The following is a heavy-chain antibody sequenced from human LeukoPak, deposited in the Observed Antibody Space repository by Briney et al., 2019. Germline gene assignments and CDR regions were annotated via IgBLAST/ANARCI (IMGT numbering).Heavy chain of an antibody. CDR3: AGGSMALGHPYPAAFDI. CDR2: INPSGGST. D-gene: IGHD2/OR15-2a*01. V-gene: IGHV1-46*03. J-gene: IGHJ3*02. CDR1: GYTFTGYY. Sequence: APVKVSCKASGYTFTGYYMHWVRQAPGQGLEWMGIINPSGGSTSYAQKFQGRVTMTRDMSTSTVYMELSSLRSEDTAVYYCAGGSMALGHPYPAAFDIWGQGTMVTVSS.